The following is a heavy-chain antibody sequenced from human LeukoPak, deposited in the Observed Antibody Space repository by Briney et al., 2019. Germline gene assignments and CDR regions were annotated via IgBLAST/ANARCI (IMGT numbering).Heavy chain of an antibody. D-gene: IGHD3-22*01. CDR1: GFTFSSYA. CDR2: IKQDGTEK. V-gene: IGHV3-7*03. CDR3: ARDSIHYDSSGLDY. Sequence: PGGSLRLSCAASGFTFSSYAMSWVRQAPGKGLEWVANIKQDGTEKYYVDSVKGRFTISRGNAKNSLYLQMNSLRAEDTALYYCARDSIHYDSSGLDYWGQGTLVTVSS. J-gene: IGHJ4*02.